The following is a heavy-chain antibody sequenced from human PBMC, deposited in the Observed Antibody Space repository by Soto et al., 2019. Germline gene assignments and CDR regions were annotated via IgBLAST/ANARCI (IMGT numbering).Heavy chain of an antibody. J-gene: IGHJ6*04. CDR3: AGSPPEYSGYDPVFFCGMDV. Sequence: SETLSLTCTVSDGSISSYYWSWIRQPPGKGLEWIGYIYYSGSTNYNPPLKSRVTISVDTSKNQFSLKLSSVTAADTAVYYCAGSPPEYSGYDPVFFCGMDVWGKGTTVTVSS. D-gene: IGHD5-12*01. CDR1: DGSISSYY. V-gene: IGHV4-59*01. CDR2: IYYSGST.